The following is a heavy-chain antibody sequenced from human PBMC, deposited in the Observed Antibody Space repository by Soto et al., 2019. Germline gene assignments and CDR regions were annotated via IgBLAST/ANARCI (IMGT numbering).Heavy chain of an antibody. CDR1: GFTFSNYA. CDR2: ISGSGGIT. V-gene: IGHV3-23*01. J-gene: IGHJ6*03. D-gene: IGHD3-3*01. Sequence: EVQLLESGGRLVQPGGSLRLSCAASGFTFSNYAMAWVRQAPGKGLEWVSAISGSGGITYHAASVKGRFSISRDNSRNPLYLQMNSLGAEDTAVYYCARAAHYDFWSGYYYMDVWGIGTTVTVSS. CDR3: ARAAHYDFWSGYYYMDV.